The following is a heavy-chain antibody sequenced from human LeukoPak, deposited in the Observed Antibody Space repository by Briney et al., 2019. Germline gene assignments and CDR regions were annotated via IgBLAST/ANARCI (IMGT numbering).Heavy chain of an antibody. V-gene: IGHV3-74*03. Sequence: PGGSLSLSCAASGFTFGTYWMHWVRQGPGKGLVWVSRINPDGNTITYADSVKGRSTISRDNAKDTLYLQMSGLRAEDTAVYYCGRGRYYYDPLDYWGQGTLVTVSS. CDR1: GFTFGTYW. D-gene: IGHD3-22*01. J-gene: IGHJ4*02. CDR2: INPDGNTI. CDR3: GRGRYYYDPLDY.